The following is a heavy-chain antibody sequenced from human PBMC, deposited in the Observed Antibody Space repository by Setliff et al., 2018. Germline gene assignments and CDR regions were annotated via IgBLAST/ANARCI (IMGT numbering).Heavy chain of an antibody. CDR2: IYYTGST. V-gene: IGHV4-39*07. D-gene: IGHD4-17*01. Sequence: SETLSLTCTVSGGSISSSSHYWGWIRQPPGKGLEWIGSIYYTGSTYYNPSLKSRVTMSVDTSKRQFSLKLGSATAADTAVYYCARDVPLTTVTKNYFGPWGQGTLVTV. CDR1: GGSISSSSHY. CDR3: ARDVPLTTVTKNYFGP. J-gene: IGHJ5*02.